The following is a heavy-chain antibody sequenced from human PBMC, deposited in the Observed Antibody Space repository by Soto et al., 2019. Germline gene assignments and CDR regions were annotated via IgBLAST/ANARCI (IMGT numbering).Heavy chain of an antibody. Sequence: GGSLRLSCAASGFTVSSNYMSWVRQAPGKGLEWVSVIYSGGSTYYADSVKGRFTISRDNSKNTVYLQMNSLRSEDTAVYYCAKGVIAAAATFDYWGQGTLVTVSS. CDR2: IYSGGST. V-gene: IGHV3-53*01. J-gene: IGHJ4*02. D-gene: IGHD6-13*01. CDR3: AKGVIAAAATFDY. CDR1: GFTVSSNY.